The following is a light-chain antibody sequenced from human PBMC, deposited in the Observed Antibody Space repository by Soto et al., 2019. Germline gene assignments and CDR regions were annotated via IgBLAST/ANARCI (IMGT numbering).Light chain of an antibody. CDR2: ATS. Sequence: DIQMTQSPSSLSASVGDRVTITCRASQGISNYLAWYQQKPGKVPKLLIYATSTLQSGVPSRFSGSESGTDFTLTISSLHPEDVATYYCQKYNSAPYTFGQGTKLQIK. V-gene: IGKV1-27*01. J-gene: IGKJ2*01. CDR1: QGISNY. CDR3: QKYNSAPYT.